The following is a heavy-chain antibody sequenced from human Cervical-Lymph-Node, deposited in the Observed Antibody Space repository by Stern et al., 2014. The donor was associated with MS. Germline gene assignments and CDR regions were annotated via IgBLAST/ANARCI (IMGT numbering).Heavy chain of an antibody. V-gene: IGHV1-69*01. CDR2: IIPTFDTP. CDR1: GGTFSSYE. J-gene: IGHJ4*02. D-gene: IGHD3-10*01. CDR3: ARAYTYYSNSAGY. Sequence: MQLVESGAEVKKPGSSVKVSCKASGGTFSSYEITWVRQAPGQGLEWMGGIIPTFDTPTYAQKFQYRVTMSADESTNTAYLELNGLKSDDTAIYFCARAYTYYSNSAGYWGQGTLVTVSS.